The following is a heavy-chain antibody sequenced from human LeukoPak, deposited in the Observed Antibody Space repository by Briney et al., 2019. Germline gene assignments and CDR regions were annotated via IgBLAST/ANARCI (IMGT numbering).Heavy chain of an antibody. CDR3: ARGQYGLPYYYDSSGYYALGAFDI. CDR1: GGSFSGYY. D-gene: IGHD3-22*01. V-gene: IGHV4-34*01. Sequence: PSQTLSLTCAVYGGSFSGYYWSCVRQPPGKGLEWIGEINHGGSTNYNPSLKSRATISVDTSKNQFSLKLSSVTAADTAVYYCARGQYGLPYYYDSSGYYALGAFDIWGQGTMVTVSS. CDR2: INHGGST. J-gene: IGHJ3*02.